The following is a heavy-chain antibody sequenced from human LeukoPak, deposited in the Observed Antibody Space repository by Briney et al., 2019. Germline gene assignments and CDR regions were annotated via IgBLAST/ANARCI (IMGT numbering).Heavy chain of an antibody. Sequence: GGSLRLSCAASGFTFSSYWMSWVRQAPGKGLEWVANIKQDGSEKYYVDSVKGRFTISRDNAKNSLYLQMNSLRAEDTAVYYCARDLRATYYYDSSGEKYFQHWGQGTLVTVSS. D-gene: IGHD3-22*01. V-gene: IGHV3-7*01. CDR1: GFTFSSYW. J-gene: IGHJ1*01. CDR2: IKQDGSEK. CDR3: ARDLRATYYYDSSGEKYFQH.